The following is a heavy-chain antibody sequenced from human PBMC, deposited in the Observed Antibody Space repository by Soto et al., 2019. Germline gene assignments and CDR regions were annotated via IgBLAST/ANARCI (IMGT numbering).Heavy chain of an antibody. Sequence: QVQLVESGGGVVQPGRSLRLSCEASGFTFSTYGMHWVRQAPGKGLEWVAVISYDETNKYYADSVKGRFTISRDNSKNTLYLEMSSLRAEDTSIYYCAKRSGYYFDSWGQGTLVTVSS. D-gene: IGHD3-3*01. CDR3: AKRSGYYFDS. CDR1: GFTFSTYG. V-gene: IGHV3-30*18. CDR2: ISYDETNK. J-gene: IGHJ4*02.